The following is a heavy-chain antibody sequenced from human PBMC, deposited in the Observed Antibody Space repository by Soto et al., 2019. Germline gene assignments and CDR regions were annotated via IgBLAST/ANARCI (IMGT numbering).Heavy chain of an antibody. CDR3: ARDPTGYYYDSSGYYLFDY. CDR2: ISSSSSYI. Sequence: EVQLVESGGGLVKPGGSLRLSCAASGFTFSSYSMNWVRQAPGKGLEWVSSISSSSSYIYYADSVKGRFTISRDNAKNSLYLQMNSLRAEDTAVYYCARDPTGYYYDSSGYYLFDYWGQGTLVTVSS. J-gene: IGHJ4*02. V-gene: IGHV3-21*01. D-gene: IGHD3-22*01. CDR1: GFTFSSYS.